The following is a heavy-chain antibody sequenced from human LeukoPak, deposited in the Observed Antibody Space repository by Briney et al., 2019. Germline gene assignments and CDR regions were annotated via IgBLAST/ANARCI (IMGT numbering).Heavy chain of an antibody. D-gene: IGHD3-22*01. CDR3: ARGQRITMTD. CDR2: INHSGST. J-gene: IGHJ4*02. CDR1: GGPFSAYY. V-gene: IGHV4-34*01. Sequence: PSETLSLTCAVYGGPFSAYYWSWIRQPPGKGLEWIGEINHSGSTNYNPSLKSRVAISVDTSRNQFSLRLSSVTAADTAVYYCARGQRITMTDWGQGTLVTVSS.